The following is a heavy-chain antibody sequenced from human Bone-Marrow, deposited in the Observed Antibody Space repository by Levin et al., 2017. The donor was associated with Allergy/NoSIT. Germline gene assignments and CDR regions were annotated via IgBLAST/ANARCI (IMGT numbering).Heavy chain of an antibody. CDR3: AREGDILTGHYDVFDI. Sequence: GGSLRLSCVASELTFKTYTMAWVRQAPGKGLEWVSSITGADGDIHYADSVRGRFTISRDNAKNSLYLQMNSLRVEDTAVYYCAREGDILTGHYDVFDIWGQETVVTVSS. D-gene: IGHD3-9*01. CDR1: ELTFKTYT. V-gene: IGHV3-21*06. CDR2: ITGADGDI. J-gene: IGHJ3*02.